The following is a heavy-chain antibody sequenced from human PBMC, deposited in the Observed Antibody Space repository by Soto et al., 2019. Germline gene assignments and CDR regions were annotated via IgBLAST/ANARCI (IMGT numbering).Heavy chain of an antibody. D-gene: IGHD3-22*01. CDR1: GFTFSSYA. CDR3: ATSYDSSGYDY. V-gene: IGHV3-23*01. J-gene: IGHJ4*02. Sequence: GSLRLSCAASGFTFSSYAMSWVRQAPGKGLEWVSALSGSGISTYYADTVKGRFTISRDNSRNTLYLQMNSLRAEDTAVYYCATSYDSSGYDYWGQGTLVTVSS. CDR2: LSGSGIST.